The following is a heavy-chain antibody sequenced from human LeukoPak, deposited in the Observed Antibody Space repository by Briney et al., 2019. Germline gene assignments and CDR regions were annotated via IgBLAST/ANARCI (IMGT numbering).Heavy chain of an antibody. CDR1: GFTFSSYW. D-gene: IGHD4-23*01. J-gene: IGHJ4*02. Sequence: QTGGSLRLSWAVSGFTFSSYWMHWVRQAPGEGLVWVSRIDRDGSRINYADSVKGRFTISRDNGKNTLFLQMNSLRAEDAAVYYCVRGNDYGGPHYWGQGTLVTVSS. CDR2: IDRDGSRI. CDR3: VRGNDYGGPHY. V-gene: IGHV3-74*01.